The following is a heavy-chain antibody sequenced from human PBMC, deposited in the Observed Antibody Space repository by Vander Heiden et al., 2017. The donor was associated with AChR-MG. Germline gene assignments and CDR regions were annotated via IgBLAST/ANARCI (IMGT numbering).Heavy chain of an antibody. J-gene: IGHJ6*02. V-gene: IGHV6-1*01. CDR3: ARGNYYYYYPRDV. Sequence: QVQLQQSGPGLAKPSQTPSLTCAISGDSVSSKSAAWNWIRQSPAKGLEWLGRTYYRSKWYKDYAVAVKSRITSNPDTSKNQFSLQLNSVTPEDTAVYYCARGNYYYYYPRDVWGQGTTGTVSS. CDR1: GDSVSSKSAA. CDR2: TYYRSKWYK.